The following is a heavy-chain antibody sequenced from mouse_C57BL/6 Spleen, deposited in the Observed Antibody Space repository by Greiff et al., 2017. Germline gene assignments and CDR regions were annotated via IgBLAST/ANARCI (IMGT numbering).Heavy chain of an antibody. D-gene: IGHD1-1*01. CDR2: INPYNGDT. Sequence: VQLQQSGPELVKPGDSVKISCKASGYSFTGYFMNWVMQSHGKSLEWIGRINPYNGDTFYNQKFKGKATLTVDKSSSTAHMELRSLTSEDSAVXYCARENYGSSYYFDYWGQGTTLTVSA. CDR1: GYSFTGYF. CDR3: ARENYGSSYYFDY. J-gene: IGHJ2*01. V-gene: IGHV1-20*01.